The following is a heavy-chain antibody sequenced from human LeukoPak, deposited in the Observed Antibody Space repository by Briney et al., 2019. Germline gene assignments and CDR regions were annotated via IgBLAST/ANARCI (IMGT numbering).Heavy chain of an antibody. CDR1: GGSVSSGSYY. V-gene: IGHV4-61*01. Sequence: KPSETLSLTCTVSGGSVSSGSYYWSWIRQPPGKGLEWIGYIYYSGSTNYNPSLKSRVTISVDTSKNQFSLKLSSVTAADTAVYYCARVPKITIFGVVTPYYFDYWGQGTLVTVSS. D-gene: IGHD3-3*01. J-gene: IGHJ4*02. CDR3: ARVPKITIFGVVTPYYFDY. CDR2: IYYSGST.